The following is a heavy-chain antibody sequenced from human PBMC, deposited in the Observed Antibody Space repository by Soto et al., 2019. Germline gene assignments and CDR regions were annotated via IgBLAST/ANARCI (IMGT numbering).Heavy chain of an antibody. D-gene: IGHD6-6*01. CDR2: FDPEDGET. V-gene: IGHV1-24*01. CDR3: ATEWGLPSIAAGYYLDY. CDR1: GYTLTELS. J-gene: IGHJ4*02. Sequence: ASVKVSCKVSGYTLTELSMHWVRQAPGKGLEWMGGFDPEDGETIYAQKFQGRVTMTEDTSTDTAYMELSSLRSEDTAVYYCATEWGLPSIAAGYYLDYWGQGTLVTVSS.